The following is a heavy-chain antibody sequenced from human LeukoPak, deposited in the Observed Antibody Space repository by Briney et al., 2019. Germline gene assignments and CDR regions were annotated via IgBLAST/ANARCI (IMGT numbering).Heavy chain of an antibody. J-gene: IGHJ5*02. V-gene: IGHV3-48*01. Sequence: GGSPRLSCAASGFTFSSYSMNWVRQAPGKGLEWVSYISSASNTIYYADSVKGRFTISRDNAKNSLYLQMNSLRAEDTAMYYCARDGWFGDYNWFDPWGQGTLVTVSS. D-gene: IGHD3-10*01. CDR2: ISSASNTI. CDR3: ARDGWFGDYNWFDP. CDR1: GFTFSSYS.